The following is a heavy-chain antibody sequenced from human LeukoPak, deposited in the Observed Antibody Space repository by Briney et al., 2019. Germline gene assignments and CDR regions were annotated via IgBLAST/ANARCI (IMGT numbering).Heavy chain of an antibody. V-gene: IGHV4-34*01. Sequence: PSETLSLTCAVYGGSFSGYYWSWIRQPPGKGLEWIGEINDSGSTNYNPSLKSRVTVSVDTSKTQFSLRLSSVTTADTAVYYCARRGVVTATSFDAMDVWGNGTTVTVSS. CDR3: ARRGVVTATSFDAMDV. D-gene: IGHD2-21*02. CDR2: INDSGST. CDR1: GGSFSGYY. J-gene: IGHJ6*03.